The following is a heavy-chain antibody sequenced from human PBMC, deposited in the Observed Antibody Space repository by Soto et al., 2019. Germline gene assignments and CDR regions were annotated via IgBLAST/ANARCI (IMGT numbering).Heavy chain of an antibody. D-gene: IGHD5-18*01. CDR1: GYTFTSYY. CDR2: INPSGGST. CDR3: ARPGYSYGQDGYFDY. Sequence: GASVKVSCKASGYTFTSYYMHWVRQAPGQGLEWMGIINPSGGSTSYAQKFQGRVTMTRDTSTSTVYMELSSLRSEDTAVYYCARPGYSYGQDGYFDYWGQGTLVTVSS. J-gene: IGHJ4*02. V-gene: IGHV1-46*01.